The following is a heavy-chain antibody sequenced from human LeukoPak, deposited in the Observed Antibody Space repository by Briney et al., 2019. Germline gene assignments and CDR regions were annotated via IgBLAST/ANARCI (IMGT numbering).Heavy chain of an antibody. J-gene: IGHJ4*02. V-gene: IGHV3-23*01. CDR3: VATRVCGGVLLRPNCLYFEN. Sequence: GGSLRPSCAASGFTFSSYAMSWVRQAPGKGLEWVSAISGSGGSTYYADSVKGRFTISRDNSKNTLYLQMNSLRAEDTAVYYCVATRVCGGVLLRPNCLYFENWGQGTLVSVSS. CDR1: GFTFSSYA. CDR2: ISGSGGST. D-gene: IGHD3-10*01.